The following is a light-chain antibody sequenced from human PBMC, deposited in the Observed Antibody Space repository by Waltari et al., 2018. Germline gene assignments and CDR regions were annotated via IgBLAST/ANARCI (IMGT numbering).Light chain of an antibody. V-gene: IGKV1-39*01. CDR3: QQSLTTPYT. CDR2: GAS. CDR1: ESISLY. Sequence: DIQLTQSPSSLSASVGGRVTITCRASESISLYLNWYQQKPGKAPNLLLYGASALRTGFPSRFSGSGSGTDFTLTITSLQPDDFAVYICQQSLTTPYTFGQGTKLE. J-gene: IGKJ2*01.